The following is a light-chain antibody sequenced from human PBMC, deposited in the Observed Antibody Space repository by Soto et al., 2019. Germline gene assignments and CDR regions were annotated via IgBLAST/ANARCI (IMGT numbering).Light chain of an antibody. Sequence: DIQMTQSPSSLSASVGDRVTITCRASQSISSYLNWYQQKPGKAPKLLIYAASSLQSGVPSRFSGSGSGTDFTLIISSLQPEDFATYYWQQSYSTPVFGQGTKLEIK. V-gene: IGKV1-39*01. CDR2: AAS. CDR3: QQSYSTPV. CDR1: QSISSY. J-gene: IGKJ2*01.